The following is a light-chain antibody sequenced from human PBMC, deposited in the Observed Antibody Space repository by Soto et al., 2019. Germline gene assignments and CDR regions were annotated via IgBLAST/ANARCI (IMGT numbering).Light chain of an antibody. CDR3: QNYTSAPLT. CDR2: AAS. Sequence: DIQMTQSPSSLSASVGDTVTITCRASQGISNSLAWFQQKPGRVPQFLIYAASTLQPGVPPRFSGSGSGTDFTHTISSLQPEDVATYYCQNYTSAPLTFGPGTRVEIK. CDR1: QGISNS. V-gene: IGKV1-27*01. J-gene: IGKJ3*01.